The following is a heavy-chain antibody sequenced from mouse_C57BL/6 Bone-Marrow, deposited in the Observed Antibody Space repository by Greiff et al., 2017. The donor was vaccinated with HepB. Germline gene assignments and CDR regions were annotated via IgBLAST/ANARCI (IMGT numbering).Heavy chain of an antibody. D-gene: IGHD2-2*01. CDR3: ATVVRDYFDY. CDR2: TYPRSGNT. J-gene: IGHJ2*01. V-gene: IGHV1-81*01. CDR1: GYTFTSYG. Sequence: QVQLKQSGAELARPGASVKLSCKASGYTFTSYGISWVKQRTGQGLEWIGETYPRSGNTYYNEKFKGKATLTADKSSSTAYMELRSLTSEDSAVYFCATVVRDYFDYWGQGTTLTVSS.